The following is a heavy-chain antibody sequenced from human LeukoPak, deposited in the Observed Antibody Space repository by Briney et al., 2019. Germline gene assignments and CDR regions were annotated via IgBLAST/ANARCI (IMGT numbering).Heavy chain of an antibody. CDR2: INDNGVNT. V-gene: IGHV3-23*01. J-gene: IGHJ4*02. D-gene: IGHD1-14*01. CDR3: ARGVEPLAANTLAY. Sequence: GGSLRLSCAASGFTFSTYGMAWVRQAPEKGLEWVSTINDNGVNTHYADSVKGRFTISRDNSKNTLYLEMNSLSPDDTAVYYCARGVEPLAANTLAYWGQGTLVTVSS. CDR1: GFTFSTYG.